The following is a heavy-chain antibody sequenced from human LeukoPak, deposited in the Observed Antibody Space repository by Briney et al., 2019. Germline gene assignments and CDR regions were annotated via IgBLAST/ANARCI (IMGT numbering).Heavy chain of an antibody. J-gene: IGHJ4*02. Sequence: GGSLRLSCAASGFTFSSYEMNWVRQAPGKGLEWVSYNSSSGSTIYYADSVKGRFTISRDNAKNSLYLQMNSLRAEDTAVYYCAKDAKLYSSGWELDYWGQGTLVTVSS. CDR2: NSSSGSTI. CDR3: AKDAKLYSSGWELDY. D-gene: IGHD6-19*01. CDR1: GFTFSSYE. V-gene: IGHV3-48*03.